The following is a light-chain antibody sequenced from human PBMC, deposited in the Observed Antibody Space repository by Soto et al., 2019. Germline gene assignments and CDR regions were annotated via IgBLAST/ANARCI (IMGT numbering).Light chain of an antibody. CDR2: ATS. J-gene: IGKJ4*01. CDR1: QTIGSTY. CDR3: QQYASSPLLT. V-gene: IGKV3-20*01. Sequence: EIVLTQSPGTLSLSPGETATLSCRASQTIGSTYIAWYQQKPGQAPRLLIFATSSRATGIPDRFSGSGSGTDFTLSISRLEPEDFAVYYCQQYASSPLLTFGGGTKVDIK.